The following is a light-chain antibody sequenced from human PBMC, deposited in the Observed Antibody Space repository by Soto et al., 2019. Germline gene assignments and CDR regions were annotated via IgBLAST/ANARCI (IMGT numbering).Light chain of an antibody. CDR2: GSS. Sequence: SVLTQPPSVSGAPGQRVTISCTGSSSNIGAGYDVHWYQQLPGTAPKLLIYGSSRRPSGVPDRFSGSQSGTSASLAISGLQAEDEADYYCHSYAGSNVYVFGPGTKVTVL. CDR3: HSYAGSNVYV. V-gene: IGLV1-40*01. J-gene: IGLJ1*01. CDR1: SSNIGAGYD.